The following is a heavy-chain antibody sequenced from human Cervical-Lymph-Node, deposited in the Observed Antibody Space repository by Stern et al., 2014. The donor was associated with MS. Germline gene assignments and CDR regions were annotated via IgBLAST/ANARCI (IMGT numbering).Heavy chain of an antibody. CDR1: GFKFSIYW. J-gene: IGHJ4*02. CDR2: IYPGDSET. V-gene: IGHV5-51*01. CDR3: ARQTTAWASDV. Sequence: EVQLVQSGAELIRPGESLKISCKGSGFKFSIYWIAWVRQMPGKDLEWMGIIYPGDSETRSSPSFQGQVTMSADKSTSTAYLQWSSLNASDTAMYFCARQTTAWASDVWGQGTLVTVSS. D-gene: IGHD1-14*01.